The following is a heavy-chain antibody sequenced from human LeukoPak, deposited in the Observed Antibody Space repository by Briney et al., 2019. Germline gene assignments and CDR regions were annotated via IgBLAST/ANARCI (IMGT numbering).Heavy chain of an antibody. CDR2: IILIFGTA. Sequence: SVKVSCKASGGTFSSYAISWVRQAPGQGLEWMGGIILIFGTANYAQKFQGRVTITTDESTSTAYIELSRLRSEDTAVYYCARGLVALDGYRENYYYYYYMDVWGKGTTVTVSS. CDR1: GGTFSSYA. J-gene: IGHJ6*03. CDR3: ARGLVALDGYRENYYYYYYMDV. D-gene: IGHD5-24*01. V-gene: IGHV1-69*05.